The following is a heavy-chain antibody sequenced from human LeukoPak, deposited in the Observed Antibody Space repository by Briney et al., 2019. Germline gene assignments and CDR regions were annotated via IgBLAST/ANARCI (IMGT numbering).Heavy chain of an antibody. CDR2: IYTSGST. Sequence: SETLSLTCTVSGGSISSGSYYWSWIRQPAGKGLEWIGRIYTSGSTNYNPSLKSRVIISVDTSKNQLSLKLSSVTAADTAVYYCARWRLRSYWFDPWGQGTLVTVSS. J-gene: IGHJ5*02. CDR1: GGSISSGSYY. CDR3: ARWRLRSYWFDP. D-gene: IGHD4-17*01. V-gene: IGHV4-61*02.